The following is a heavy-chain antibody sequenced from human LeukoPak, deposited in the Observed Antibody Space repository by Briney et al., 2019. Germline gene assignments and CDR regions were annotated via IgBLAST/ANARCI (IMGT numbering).Heavy chain of an antibody. V-gene: IGHV4-38-2*02. CDR1: GYSISSGYY. CDR2: INHSGST. Sequence: SETLSLTCTVSGYSISSGYYWGWIRQPPGKGLEWIGEINHSGSTNYNPSLKSRVTISVDTSKNRFSLKLSSVTAADTAVYYCATDYLGGYSYGLSWGQGPWSPSPQ. D-gene: IGHD5-18*01. CDR3: ATDYLGGYSYGLS. J-gene: IGHJ1*01.